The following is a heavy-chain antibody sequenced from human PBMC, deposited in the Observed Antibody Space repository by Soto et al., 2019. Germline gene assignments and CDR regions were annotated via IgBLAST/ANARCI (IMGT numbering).Heavy chain of an antibody. Sequence: EASVKVSCKTSGYTFTNYGISWLRQAPGQGLEWMGWISGYNGNTKYAHNLQGRVTMTTDTSTSTAYMELRSLRSDDTAVYYCARDRYDDYNWFAPWGQGTLVTVSS. CDR1: GYTFTNYG. CDR2: ISGYNGNT. CDR3: ARDRYDDYNWFAP. D-gene: IGHD3-16*01. V-gene: IGHV1-18*01. J-gene: IGHJ5*02.